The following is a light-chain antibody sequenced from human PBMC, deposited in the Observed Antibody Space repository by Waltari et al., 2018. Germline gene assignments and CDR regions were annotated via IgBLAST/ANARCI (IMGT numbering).Light chain of an antibody. CDR3: LQYQPNPPEYG. J-gene: IGKJ2*03. V-gene: IGKV4-1*01. CDR2: WAY. Sequence: DIVTTQSPDSLAVSLGETATISCKSSQSVFYRPSNKNLLAWYQQKPGQPPRLLIYWAYNREFGVPDRFRGSGSGTDFTLTISSLQAEDAAIYYCLQYQPNPPEYGFGQGTKLEIK. CDR1: QSVFYRPSNKNL.